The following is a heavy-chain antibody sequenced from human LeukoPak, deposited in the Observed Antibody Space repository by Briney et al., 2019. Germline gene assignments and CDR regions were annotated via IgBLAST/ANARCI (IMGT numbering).Heavy chain of an antibody. D-gene: IGHD2-15*01. Sequence: PSGTLSLTCAVSGGSISSSNWWSWVRQPPGKGLEWIGEIYHSGSTNYNPSLKRRVTISVDKSKNQFSLKLSSVTAADTAVYYCASKGEYCSGGSCYWAFDYWGQGTLVTVSS. CDR2: IYHSGST. CDR1: GGSISSSNW. V-gene: IGHV4-4*02. J-gene: IGHJ4*02. CDR3: ASKGEYCSGGSCYWAFDY.